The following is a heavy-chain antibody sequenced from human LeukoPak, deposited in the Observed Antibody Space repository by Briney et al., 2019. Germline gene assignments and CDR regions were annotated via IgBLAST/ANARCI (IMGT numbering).Heavy chain of an antibody. V-gene: IGHV4-59*01. Sequence: KPSETLSLTCTVSGGSISSYYWSWIRQPPGKGLEWIGYIYYSGSTNYSPSLKSRVTISVDTSKNQFSLKLSSVTAADTAVYYCARGFDYDILTGCPQFYFDYWGQGTLVTVSS. CDR2: IYYSGST. J-gene: IGHJ4*02. D-gene: IGHD3-9*01. CDR1: GGSISSYY. CDR3: ARGFDYDILTGCPQFYFDY.